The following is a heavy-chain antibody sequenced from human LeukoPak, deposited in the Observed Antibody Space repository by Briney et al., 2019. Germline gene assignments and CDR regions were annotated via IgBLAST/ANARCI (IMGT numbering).Heavy chain of an antibody. Sequence: SETLSLTCTVSGGSITSSSYYWAWIRQPPGKGLEWIGSIFYVGDTYYNPSLESRITISVDTSRNQFSLKLYSVTAADTAVYYCARSDSSRHGWLDPWGRGTLVTVSS. J-gene: IGHJ5*02. V-gene: IGHV4-39*01. CDR1: GGSITSSSYY. CDR3: ARSDSSRHGWLDP. D-gene: IGHD3-22*01. CDR2: IFYVGDT.